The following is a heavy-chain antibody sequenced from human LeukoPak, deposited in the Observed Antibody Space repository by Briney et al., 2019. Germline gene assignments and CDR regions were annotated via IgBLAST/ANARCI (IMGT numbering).Heavy chain of an antibody. V-gene: IGHV4-39*07. CDR1: GGSISSSSYY. D-gene: IGHD2-2*01. CDR3: ARVYGCCSSTSCYTQWFDP. J-gene: IGHJ5*02. CDR2: IYYSGST. Sequence: SETLSLTCTVSGGSISSSSYYWGWIRQPPGKGLEWIGSIYYSGSTYYNPSLKSRVTISVDTSKNQFSLKLSSVTAADTAVYYCARVYGCCSSTSCYTQWFDPWGQGTLVTVSS.